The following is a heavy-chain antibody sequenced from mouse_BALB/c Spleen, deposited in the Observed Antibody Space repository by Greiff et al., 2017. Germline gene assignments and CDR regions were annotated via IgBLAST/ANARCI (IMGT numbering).Heavy chain of an antibody. D-gene: IGHD2-2*01. CDR1: GFNIKDYY. Sequence: EVQLQQSGAELVRSGASVKLSCTASGFNIKDYYMHWVKQRPEQGLEWIGWIDPENGDTEYAPKFQGKATMTADTSSNTAYLQLSSLTSEDTAVYYCNAGSTMLTTGFAYWGQGTLVTVSA. V-gene: IGHV14-4*02. J-gene: IGHJ3*01. CDR2: IDPENGDT. CDR3: NAGSTMLTTGFAY.